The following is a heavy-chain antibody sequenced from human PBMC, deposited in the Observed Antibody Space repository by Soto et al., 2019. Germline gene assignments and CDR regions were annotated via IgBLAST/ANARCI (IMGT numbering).Heavy chain of an antibody. CDR3: ERGYSNANICDHWLDT. CDR2: IYPGDSDT. V-gene: IGHV5-51*01. Sequence: PVESLKICFQFSGYSFSSYWISLVRQMPGKGLECMGIIYPGDSDTRYSPSFQGQVTISVDKSITTAYLQWSSLKASDTAMYYCERGYSNANICDHWLDTRGQGTLVTVYS. D-gene: IGHD2-15*01. J-gene: IGHJ5*02. CDR1: GYSFSSYW.